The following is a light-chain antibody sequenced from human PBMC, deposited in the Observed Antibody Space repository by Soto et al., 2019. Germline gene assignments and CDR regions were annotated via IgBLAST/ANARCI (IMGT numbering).Light chain of an antibody. Sequence: QSVLTQPASVSGSPGQSITISCTGASSDIGAYDYVSWYQQHPDKAPTLIIYDVTRRPSGLSNRFSASKSGNTASLTISGLQADAEGDYYCSSYTSSRTLIFGGGTKVTVL. CDR2: DVT. CDR1: SSDIGAYDY. CDR3: SSYTSSRTLI. V-gene: IGLV2-14*03. J-gene: IGLJ2*01.